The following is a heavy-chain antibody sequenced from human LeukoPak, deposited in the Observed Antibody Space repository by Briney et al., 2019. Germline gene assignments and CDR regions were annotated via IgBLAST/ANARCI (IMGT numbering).Heavy chain of an antibody. CDR2: IYYSGST. CDR3: PREQCLVPDNWFDP. CDR1: GGSISSSSYY. Sequence: SETLSLTCTVSGGSISSSSYYWGWIRQPPGKGLEWVGSIYYSGSTYYNPSLKSRVTISVDTSKNQFSLKLSSVTAADTAVYYCPREQCLVPDNWFDPWGQGTLVTVSS. J-gene: IGHJ5*02. V-gene: IGHV4-39*01. D-gene: IGHD6-19*01.